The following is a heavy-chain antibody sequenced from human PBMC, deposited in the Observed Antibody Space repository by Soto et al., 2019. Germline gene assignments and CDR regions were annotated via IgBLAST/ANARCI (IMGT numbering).Heavy chain of an antibody. CDR2: LYDVDGT. CDR3: ASWHLQEHAYDI. CDR1: GFTISNNY. V-gene: IGHV3-53*01. D-gene: IGHD1-1*01. J-gene: IGHJ3*02. Sequence: GSLRLSCAASGFTISNNYMNWVRQAPGKGLEWVSALYDVDGTYYADSVKGRFTTSSDSSRTIVYLQMNSLRPDDTAVYFCASWHLQEHAYDIWGQGTTVTVSS.